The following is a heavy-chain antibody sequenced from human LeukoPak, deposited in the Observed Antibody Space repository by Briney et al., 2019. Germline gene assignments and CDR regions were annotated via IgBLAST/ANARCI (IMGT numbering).Heavy chain of an antibody. J-gene: IGHJ4*02. CDR3: ARQNAAAAYSFDY. CDR1: GFTFSSYG. CDR2: IRYDGSNK. V-gene: IGHV3-30*02. Sequence: GGSLRLSCAASGFTFSSYGIHWVRQAPGKGLEWVAFIRYDGSNKYYADSVKGRFTISRDNSKNTLYLQMNSLRAEDTAVYYCARQNAAAAYSFDYWGQGTLVTVSS. D-gene: IGHD6-13*01.